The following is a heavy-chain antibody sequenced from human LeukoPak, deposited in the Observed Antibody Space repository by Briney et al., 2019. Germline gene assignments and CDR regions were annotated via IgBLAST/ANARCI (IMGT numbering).Heavy chain of an antibody. CDR3: VSPRGFSYGYFDY. CDR2: IYYTKNT. V-gene: IGHV4-39*01. D-gene: IGHD5-18*01. CDR1: GGSISSSSAY. Sequence: SETLSLTWTVSGGSISSSSAYWGWIRQPPGKGLEWTGSIYYTKNTYYNPSLRSRVTISADPPKNQFSLTLGSVSATDTAVYYCVSPRGFSYGYFDYWGQGTLVTVSS. J-gene: IGHJ4*02.